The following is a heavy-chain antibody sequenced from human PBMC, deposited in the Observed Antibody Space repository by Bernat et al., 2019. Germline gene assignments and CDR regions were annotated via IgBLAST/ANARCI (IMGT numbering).Heavy chain of an antibody. CDR2: INSDGSST. CDR1: GFTFSSYW. Sequence: EVQLVESGGGLVQPGGSLRLSCAASGFTFSSYWMHWVRQAPGKGLVWVSRINSDGSSTSYADSVKGRFTISRDNAKNTLYLQMNSLRAEETAVYYCGRGPHLVRGCAWDAFDYWGQRTMVTVSS. D-gene: IGHD2-21*01. CDR3: GRGPHLVRGCAWDAFDY. J-gene: IGHJ3*01. V-gene: IGHV3-74*01.